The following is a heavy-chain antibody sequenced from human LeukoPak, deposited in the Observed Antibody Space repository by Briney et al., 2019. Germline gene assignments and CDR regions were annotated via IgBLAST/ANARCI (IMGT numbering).Heavy chain of an antibody. D-gene: IGHD4-17*01. J-gene: IGHJ4*02. CDR2: ISAYNGNT. CDR1: GYTFTSYG. Sequence: ASVKVSCKASGYTFTSYGISWVRQAPGQGLEWMGWISAYNGNTNCAQKLQGRVTMTTDTSTSTAYMELRSLRSDDTAVYYCAREGGQQTTVTTYDYWGQGTLVTVSS. CDR3: AREGGQQTTVTTYDY. V-gene: IGHV1-18*01.